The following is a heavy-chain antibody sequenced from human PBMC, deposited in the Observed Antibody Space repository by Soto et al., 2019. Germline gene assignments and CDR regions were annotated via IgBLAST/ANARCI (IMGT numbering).Heavy chain of an antibody. J-gene: IGHJ3*02. CDR3: ARDAVPSAFDI. CDR1: GFTFSSYE. D-gene: IGHD2-2*01. CDR2: ISSSGSTI. V-gene: IGHV3-48*03. Sequence: GGSLRLSCAASGFTFSSYEMNWVRQAPGKGLEWVSYISSSGSTIYYADSVKGRFTISRDNAKNSLYLQMNSLRAEDTAVYYCARDAVPSAFDIWGQGTRVTVSS.